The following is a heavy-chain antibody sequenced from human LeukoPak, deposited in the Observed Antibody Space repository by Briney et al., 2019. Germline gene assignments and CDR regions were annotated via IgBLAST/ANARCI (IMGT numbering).Heavy chain of an antibody. CDR2: INQDGNRE. V-gene: IGHV3-7*01. D-gene: IGHD6-25*01. CDR3: ARGGLSRYYYYMDV. Sequence: GGSLRLSCTVSGITFSRYWMSWVRQAPGKGLEWVANINQDGNRENYVDSVKGRFSISRDNAKNSLFLQMHSLRAEDTAVYYCARGGLSRYYYYMDVWGKGTTVTVSS. J-gene: IGHJ6*03. CDR1: GITFSRYW.